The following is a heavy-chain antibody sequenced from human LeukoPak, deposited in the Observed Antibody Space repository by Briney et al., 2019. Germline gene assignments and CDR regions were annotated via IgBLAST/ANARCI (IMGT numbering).Heavy chain of an antibody. V-gene: IGHV4-39*01. CDR3: ARHVWRSSMVRGGNKVFDY. J-gene: IGHJ4*02. Sequence: KPSETLSLTCTVSGGSISSSSYYWGWIRQPPGKGLEWIGSIYYSGSTYYNPSLKSRVTISVDTSKNQFSLKLSSVTAADTAVYYRARHVWRSSMVRGGNKVFDYWGQGTLVTVSS. CDR1: GGSISSSSYY. CDR2: IYYSGST. D-gene: IGHD3-10*01.